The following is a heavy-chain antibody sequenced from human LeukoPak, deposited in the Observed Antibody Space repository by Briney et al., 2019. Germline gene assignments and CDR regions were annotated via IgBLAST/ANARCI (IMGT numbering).Heavy chain of an antibody. CDR3: ARDTVVVVADYYYYYMDV. CDR2: INPNSGGT. CDR1: GYTFTGDY. Sequence: ASVKVSCKXSGYTFTGDYMHWVRQAPGQGLEWMGRINPNSGGTNYAQKFQGRVTMTRDTSISTAYMELSRLRSDDTAVYYCARDTVVVVADYYYYYMDVWGKGTTVTVSS. D-gene: IGHD2-15*01. V-gene: IGHV1-2*06. J-gene: IGHJ6*03.